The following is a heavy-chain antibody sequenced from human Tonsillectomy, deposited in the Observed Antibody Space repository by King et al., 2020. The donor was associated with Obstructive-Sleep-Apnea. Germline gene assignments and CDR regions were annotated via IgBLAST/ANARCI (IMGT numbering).Heavy chain of an antibody. J-gene: IGHJ4*02. Sequence: VQLVESGGGLVQPGGSLRLSCAASGFTFSSYWMSWVRQAPGKGLEWVANIKKDGSEKYYVDSVKGRFTVSSDNAKNSLFLQMNSLRAEDTAVYYCARDHSADSLGYWGQGTLVTVSS. CDR3: ARDHSADSLGY. CDR1: GFTFSSYW. V-gene: IGHV3-7*01. D-gene: IGHD4-17*01. CDR2: IKKDGSEK.